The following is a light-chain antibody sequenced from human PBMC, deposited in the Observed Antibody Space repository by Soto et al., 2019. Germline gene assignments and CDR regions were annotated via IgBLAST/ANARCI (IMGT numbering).Light chain of an antibody. CDR2: EVT. J-gene: IGLJ2*01. CDR3: SSDGALGI. CDR1: SGDIGGYNL. V-gene: IGLV2-14*01. Sequence: QSALTQPASVSGSPGQSITISCTGTSGDIGGYNLVSWYQHRPGTAPKLIIYEVTNRPSGISDRFSGSKSGNTASLTISGLQAEDEADYYCSSDGALGIFGGGTKVTVL.